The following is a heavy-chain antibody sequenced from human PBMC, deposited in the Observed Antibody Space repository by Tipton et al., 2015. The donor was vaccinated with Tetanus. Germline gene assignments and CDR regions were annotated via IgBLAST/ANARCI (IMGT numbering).Heavy chain of an antibody. CDR2: MNPNSGDS. D-gene: IGHD3-9*01. J-gene: IGHJ4*02. Sequence: QLVQSGAEVRKPGASVKVSCKTSGYTFTSYNINWVRQAPGQGLEWMGWMNPNSGDSGFAQRFQGRVSMTRNTSISTAYLEVSSLRGEDTSVYYCARDRGILRYFDTFDSWGQGTLVTVSS. CDR1: GYTFTSYN. V-gene: IGHV1-8*01. CDR3: ARDRGILRYFDTFDS.